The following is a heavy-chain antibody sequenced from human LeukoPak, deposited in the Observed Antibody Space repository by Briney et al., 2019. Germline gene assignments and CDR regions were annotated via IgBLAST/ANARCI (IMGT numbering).Heavy chain of an antibody. D-gene: IGHD6-13*01. CDR1: GFTVSSNY. J-gene: IGHJ4*02. V-gene: IGHV3-53*01. Sequence: PGGSLRLSCAASGFTVSSNYMSWVRQAPGKGLEWVSVIYSGGSTYYADSVKGRFTISRDNSKNTLYLQMDSLRAEDTAVYYCARHSRGIAAAGFDYWGQGTLVTVSS. CDR3: ARHSRGIAAAGFDY. CDR2: IYSGGST.